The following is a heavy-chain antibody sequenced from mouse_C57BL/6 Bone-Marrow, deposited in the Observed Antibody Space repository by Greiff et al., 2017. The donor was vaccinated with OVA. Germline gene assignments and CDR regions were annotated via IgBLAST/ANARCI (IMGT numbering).Heavy chain of an antibody. D-gene: IGHD4-1*01. CDR2: IYPRSGNT. J-gene: IGHJ1*03. CDR3: ARNWDWYFDV. Sequence: VQLQESGAELARPGASVKLSCKASGYTFTSYGISWVKQRTGQGLEWIGEIYPRSGNTYYNEKFKGKATLTADKSSSTAYMELRSLTSEDSAVYFCARNWDWYFDVWGTGATVTVSS. V-gene: IGHV1-81*01. CDR1: GYTFTSYG.